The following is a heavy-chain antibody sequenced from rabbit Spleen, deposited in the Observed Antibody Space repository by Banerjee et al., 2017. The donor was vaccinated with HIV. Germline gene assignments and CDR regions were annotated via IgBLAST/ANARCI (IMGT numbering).Heavy chain of an antibody. CDR2: VEVGSSDFT. D-gene: IGHD1-1*01. CDR1: GVSFSFSSY. J-gene: IGHJ6*01. V-gene: IGHV1S45*01. Sequence: EQLVESGGGLVQPEGSLTLTCTASGVSFSFSSYMCWVRQAPGKGLEWIACVEVGSSDFTYYASWAKGRFTISKTSSTTGTLQVTRLTAADTATYFCARDTSSSFSSYGMDLWGPGTLVTVS. CDR3: ARDTSSSFSSYGMDL.